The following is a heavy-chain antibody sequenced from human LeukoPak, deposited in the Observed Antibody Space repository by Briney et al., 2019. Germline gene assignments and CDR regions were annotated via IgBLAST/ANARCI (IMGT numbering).Heavy chain of an antibody. D-gene: IGHD6-13*01. J-gene: IGHJ4*02. V-gene: IGHV3-74*01. CDR2: ISSDGSSR. CDR3: ARVSRFPGIASDY. Sequence: PGGSLRLSCAASGFTFSSHWMHWVRQAPGKGLVWVSRISSDGSSRSYADPVKGRFTMSRDNAKNTLYLQKNSLRAEDTAVYYCARVSRFPGIASDYWGQGTLPTVSS. CDR1: GFTFSSHW.